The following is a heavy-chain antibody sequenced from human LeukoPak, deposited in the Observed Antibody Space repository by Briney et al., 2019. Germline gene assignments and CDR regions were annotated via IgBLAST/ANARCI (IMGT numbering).Heavy chain of an antibody. Sequence: GASVKVSCKASGYTFTGYYMHWVRQAPGQGLEWMGWINTNTGNPTYAQGFTGRFVFSLDTSVSTAYLQISSLKAEDTAVYYCARVLRGSSWYFPWDERPFDAFDIWGQGTMVTVSS. CDR3: ARVLRGSSWYFPWDERPFDAFDI. J-gene: IGHJ3*02. CDR1: GYTFTGYY. D-gene: IGHD6-13*01. CDR2: INTNTGNP. V-gene: IGHV7-4-1*02.